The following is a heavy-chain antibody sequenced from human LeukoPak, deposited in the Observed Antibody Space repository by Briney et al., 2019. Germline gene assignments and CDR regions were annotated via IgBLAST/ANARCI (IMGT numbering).Heavy chain of an antibody. J-gene: IGHJ5*02. CDR1: GYTLTELS. Sequence: ASVKVSCKVSGYTLTELSMHWVRQAPGKGLEWMGGFDPVDGETIYAQKFQGRVTMTEDTSTDTAYMELNNLKSEDTAIYYCFKFAAGPDPYYPWGQGTLVTVSS. CDR2: FDPVDGET. D-gene: IGHD6-25*01. CDR3: FKFAAGPDPYYP. V-gene: IGHV1-24*01.